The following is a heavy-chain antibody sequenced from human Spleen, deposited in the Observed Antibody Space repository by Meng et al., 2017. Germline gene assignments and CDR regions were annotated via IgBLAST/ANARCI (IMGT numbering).Heavy chain of an antibody. CDR3: VRNHRDDYVWGTSGDF. V-gene: IGHV3-74*01. D-gene: IGHD3-16*01. CDR1: GFTFSSYW. Sequence: EVQRVESGGGLVQPGGSLRNSCGASGFTFSSYWMHGVRQAPGKGLVWVSRINSDGSITNYADSVKGRFTISRDNAKNTLHLQLNSLRAEDTAVYYCVRNHRDDYVWGTSGDFWGQGTLVTVSS. CDR2: INSDGSIT. J-gene: IGHJ4*02.